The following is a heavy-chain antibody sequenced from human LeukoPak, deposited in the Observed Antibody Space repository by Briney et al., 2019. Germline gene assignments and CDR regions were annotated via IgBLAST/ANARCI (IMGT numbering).Heavy chain of an antibody. D-gene: IGHD3-10*01. V-gene: IGHV4-4*07. J-gene: IGHJ5*01. CDR3: ARHKGPHIVRGVLRNNWFDY. CDR1: GGSISSYY. Sequence: SETLSLTCTVSGGSISSYYWSWIRQPAGKGLEWIGRIYTSGSTNYNPSLKSRVTMSVDTSKNQFSLRLNSVTAADTAMYFCARHKGPHIVRGVLRNNWFDYWGQGILVTVSS. CDR2: IYTSGST.